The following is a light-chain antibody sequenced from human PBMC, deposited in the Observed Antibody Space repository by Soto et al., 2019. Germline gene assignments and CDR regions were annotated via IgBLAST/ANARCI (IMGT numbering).Light chain of an antibody. CDR2: ATS. V-gene: IGKV1-39*01. Sequence: DVQMTQSPSSLSVSLGDRVTISCRASQSISTYLIWYQQKPGKPPRSLIYATSRLQSGVPSKFSGSGSGTDFTLTISSLQPEDFAVYYCQLDGISPHFGQGTRLEI. J-gene: IGKJ5*01. CDR1: QSISTY. CDR3: QLDGISPH.